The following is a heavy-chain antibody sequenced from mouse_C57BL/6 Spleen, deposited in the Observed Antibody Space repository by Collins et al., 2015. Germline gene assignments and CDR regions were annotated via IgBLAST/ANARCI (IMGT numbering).Heavy chain of an antibody. CDR2: IYPRGGNT. CDR1: GYIFISYG. D-gene: IGHD1-1*01. Sequence: QVQLQQSGTELARPGASVKLSCKASGYIFISYGISWVKQRTGQGPEWIGEIYPRGGNTYYNEKFKGKATLTADKSSSTVYIEFRSLTSEDSAVYFCARYYYGGYWGQGTTLTVSS. CDR3: ARYYYGGY. V-gene: IGHV1-81*01. J-gene: IGHJ2*01.